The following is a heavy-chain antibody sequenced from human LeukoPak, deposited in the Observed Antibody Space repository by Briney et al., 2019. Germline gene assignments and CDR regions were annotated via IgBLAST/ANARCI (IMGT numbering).Heavy chain of an antibody. V-gene: IGHV1-69*13. CDR3: ARSRSICSSTSCYFDY. Sequence: SVKVSCXASGGTFSSYAISWVRQAPGQGLEWMGGIIPIFGTANYAQKFQGRVTITADESTSTAYMELSSLRSEDTAVYYCARSRSICSSTSCYFDYWGQGTLVTVSS. D-gene: IGHD2-2*01. J-gene: IGHJ4*02. CDR2: IIPIFGTA. CDR1: GGTFSSYA.